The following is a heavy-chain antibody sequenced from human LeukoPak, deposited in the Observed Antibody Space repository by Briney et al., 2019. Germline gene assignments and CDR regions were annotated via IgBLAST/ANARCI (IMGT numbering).Heavy chain of an antibody. CDR1: GFTFSSYE. V-gene: IGHV3-48*03. Sequence: GGSLRLSCAASGFTFSSYEMNWVRQAPGTGLEWISYISSSGTNIYYADSVKGRFTISRDNAKNSLYLEMNSLRAEDTALYYCARGIYCSGGSCYSGYYYCVDVWGKGTTVTVSS. CDR3: ARGIYCSGGSCYSGYYYCVDV. CDR2: ISSSGTNI. D-gene: IGHD2-15*01. J-gene: IGHJ6*04.